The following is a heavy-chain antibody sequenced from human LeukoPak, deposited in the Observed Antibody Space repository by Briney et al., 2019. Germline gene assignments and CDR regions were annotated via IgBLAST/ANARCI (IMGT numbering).Heavy chain of an antibody. V-gene: IGHV4-59*01. CDR3: ARVGSSSWYLGADY. D-gene: IGHD6-13*01. CDR2: IYYSGST. Sequence: ASETLSLTCTVSGASISSYYWSWIRQPPGKGLEWIGYIYYSGSTNYNPSLKSRVTISVDTSKNQFSPKLSSVTAADTAVYYCARVGSSSWYLGADYWGQGILVTVSS. J-gene: IGHJ4*02. CDR1: GASISSYY.